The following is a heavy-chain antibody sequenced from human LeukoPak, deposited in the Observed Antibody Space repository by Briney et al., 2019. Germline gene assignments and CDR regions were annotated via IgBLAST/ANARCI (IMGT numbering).Heavy chain of an antibody. CDR3: ARTRWELPSFDY. D-gene: IGHD1-26*01. J-gene: IGHJ4*02. V-gene: IGHV3-21*01. CDR2: ISSSSSYI. CDR1: GFTFSTYS. Sequence: GGSLRLSCAASGFTFSTYSMNWVRQAPGKGLEWVSSISSSSSYIYYADSVKGRFTISRDNAKNSLYLQMNSLRADDTAVYYCARTRWELPSFDYWGQGTLVTVSS.